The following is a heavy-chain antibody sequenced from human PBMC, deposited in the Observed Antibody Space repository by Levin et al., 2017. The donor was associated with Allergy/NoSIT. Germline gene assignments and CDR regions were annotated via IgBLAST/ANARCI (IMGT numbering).Heavy chain of an antibody. J-gene: IGHJ3*02. V-gene: IGHV1-18*01. CDR2: ISPNNGHT. CDR1: GYTFRVYG. D-gene: IGHD6-19*01. CDR3: ARELGTGWYDNAFEI. Sequence: ASVKVSCKASGYTFRVYGIIWVRQAPGEGLEWLGWISPNNGHTKVSHKVQGRVTMTTDASTTTAYLDIRSLTSDDTAGYYCARELGTGWYDNAFEIWGQGRLVSVSS.